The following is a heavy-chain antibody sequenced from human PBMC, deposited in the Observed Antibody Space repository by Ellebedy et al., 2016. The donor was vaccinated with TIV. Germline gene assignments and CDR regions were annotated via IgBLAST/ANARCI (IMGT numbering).Heavy chain of an antibody. Sequence: GESLKISCAASGFTFDDYGMSWVRQAPGKGLEWVSGINWNGGSTGYTDSVKGRFTISRDRSKNTLYLQMNSLRHEDTAVYYCARDSNPEGDYWGQGTLVTVSS. CDR1: GFTFDDYG. CDR2: INWNGGST. CDR3: ARDSNPEGDY. V-gene: IGHV3-20*04. J-gene: IGHJ4*02.